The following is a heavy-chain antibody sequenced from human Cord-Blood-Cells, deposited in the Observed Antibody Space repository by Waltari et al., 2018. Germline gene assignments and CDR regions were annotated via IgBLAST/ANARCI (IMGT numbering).Heavy chain of an antibody. J-gene: IGHJ4*02. CDR2: ISYDGSNK. Sequence: QVQLVESGGGVVQPGRSLRLSCAASGFTFSSYGMHWVRHAPGKGLEWVAVISYDGSNKYYADSVKGRFTISRDNSKNTLYLQMNSLRAEDTAVYYCAKDGGGQWLVFDYWGQGTLVTVSS. D-gene: IGHD6-19*01. V-gene: IGHV3-30*18. CDR3: AKDGGGQWLVFDY. CDR1: GFTFSSYG.